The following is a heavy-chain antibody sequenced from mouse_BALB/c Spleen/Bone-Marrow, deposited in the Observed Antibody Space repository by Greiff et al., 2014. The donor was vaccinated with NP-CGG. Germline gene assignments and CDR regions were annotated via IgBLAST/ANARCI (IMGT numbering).Heavy chain of an antibody. J-gene: IGHJ4*01. CDR1: GYSITSDFA. CDR2: ISYYGIT. Sequence: EVQLQQSGPGLVKPSQSLSLTCTVTGYSITSDFAWNWIRQFPGNKLEWMGYISYYGITSYNPSLKSRISIIRDTSKNQFFLQLNSVTSEDTATYYCARSYYAMDYWGQGISVTVSS. CDR3: ARSYYAMDY. V-gene: IGHV3-2*02.